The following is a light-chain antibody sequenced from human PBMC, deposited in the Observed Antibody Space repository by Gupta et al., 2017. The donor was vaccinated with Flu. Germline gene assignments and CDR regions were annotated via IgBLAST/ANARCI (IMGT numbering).Light chain of an antibody. CDR2: GNS. CDR3: QSYDSSLSGLLFWV. CDR1: SSNIGAGYD. Sequence: QSVLTQPPSVSGAPGQRVTISCTGSSSNIGAGYDVHWYQQLPGTAPKLLIYGNSNRPSGVPDRFSGSKSGTSASLAITGLQAEDEADYYCQSYDSSLSGLLFWVFGGGTKLTVL. V-gene: IGLV1-40*01. J-gene: IGLJ3*02.